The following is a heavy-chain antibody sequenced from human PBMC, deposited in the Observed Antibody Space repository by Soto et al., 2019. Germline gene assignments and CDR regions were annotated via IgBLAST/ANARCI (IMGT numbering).Heavy chain of an antibody. J-gene: IGHJ3*02. Sequence: SVKVSCKASGGTFSSYAISWVRQAPGQGLEWMGGIIPIFGTANYAQKFQGRVTITADESTSTAYMELSSLRSEDTAVYYCARADYYDSSGYYRLFDIWGQGTMVTVS. V-gene: IGHV1-69*13. CDR3: ARADYYDSSGYYRLFDI. D-gene: IGHD3-22*01. CDR2: IIPIFGTA. CDR1: GGTFSSYA.